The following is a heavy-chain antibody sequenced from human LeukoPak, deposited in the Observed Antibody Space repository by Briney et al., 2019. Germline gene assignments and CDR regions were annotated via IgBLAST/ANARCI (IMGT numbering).Heavy chain of an antibody. Sequence: GGSLRLSCAASGFTFSSYAMSWVRQAPGKGLEWVLAISGSGGSTYYADSVKGRFTISRDNSKNTLYLQMNSLRAEDTAVYYCAKDPGLTTFLWYNWFDPWGQGTLVTVSS. J-gene: IGHJ5*02. CDR2: ISGSGGST. V-gene: IGHV3-23*01. CDR3: AKDPGLTTFLWYNWFDP. CDR1: GFTFSSYA. D-gene: IGHD2/OR15-2a*01.